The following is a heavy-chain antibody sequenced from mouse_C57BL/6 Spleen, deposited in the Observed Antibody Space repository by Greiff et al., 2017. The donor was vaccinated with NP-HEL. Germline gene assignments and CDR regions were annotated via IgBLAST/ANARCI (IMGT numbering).Heavy chain of an antibody. CDR2: LYPGDGDP. D-gene: IGHD1-1*01. CDR1: GYAFSSSW. V-gene: IGHV1-82*01. J-gene: IGHJ1*03. CDR3: ASLYGSSFYWDIDV. Sequence: QVQLQQSGPELVKPGASVKISCKASGYAFSSSWMNWVQQRPGKGLEWIGRLYPGDGDPNYNGKFKGKATLTADKSSSTAYMQLSSLTSEDSAVYFCASLYGSSFYWDIDVWGTGTTVTVAS.